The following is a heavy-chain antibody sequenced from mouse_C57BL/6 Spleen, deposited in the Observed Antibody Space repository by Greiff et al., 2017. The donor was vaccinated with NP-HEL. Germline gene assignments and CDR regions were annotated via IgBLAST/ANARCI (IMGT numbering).Heavy chain of an antibody. CDR2: IDPENGDT. CDR1: GFNIKDDY. Sequence: VQLKESGAELVRPGASVKLSCTASGFNIKDDYMHWVKQRPEQGLEWIGWIDPENGDTEYASKFQGKATITADTSSNTAYLQLSSLTSEDTAVYYCTTSDYDYDGAWFAYWGQGTLVTVSA. D-gene: IGHD2-4*01. J-gene: IGHJ3*01. V-gene: IGHV14-4*01. CDR3: TTSDYDYDGAWFAY.